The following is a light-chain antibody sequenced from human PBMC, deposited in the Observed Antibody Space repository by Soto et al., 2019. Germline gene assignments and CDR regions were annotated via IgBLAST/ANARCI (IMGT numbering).Light chain of an antibody. CDR3: SSYPRGSTRV. CDR1: SSDVGGYNY. CDR2: EVS. Sequence: QSALTQPASVSGSPGQSITISCTGTSSDVGGYNYVSWYQQHPGKAPKLMIYEVSNRPSGVSNRFSGSKSGNTASLTISGLPAEDEADYYCSSYPRGSTRVFGTGTKVTVL. J-gene: IGLJ1*01. V-gene: IGLV2-14*01.